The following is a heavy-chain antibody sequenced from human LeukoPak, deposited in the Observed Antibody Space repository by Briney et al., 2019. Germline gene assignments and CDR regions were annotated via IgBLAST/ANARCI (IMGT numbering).Heavy chain of an antibody. CDR3: ARVQPSPYPPYYYYYMDV. Sequence: RASVKVSCKASGYTFTSYGISWVRQAPGQGLEWMGWISVYNGNTNYAQNLQGRVTMTTDTSTSTAYMELRSLRSDDTAVYYCARVQPSPYPPYYYYYMDVWSKGTTVTVSS. CDR2: ISVYNGNT. J-gene: IGHJ6*03. CDR1: GYTFTSYG. V-gene: IGHV1-18*01.